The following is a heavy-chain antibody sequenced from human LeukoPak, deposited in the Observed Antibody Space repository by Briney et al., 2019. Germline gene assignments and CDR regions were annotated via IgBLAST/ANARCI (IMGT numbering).Heavy chain of an antibody. D-gene: IGHD5-18*01. CDR3: ARSDTAMDDDWFDP. J-gene: IGHJ5*02. Sequence: GGSLRLSCAASGFTFSSYSMNWVRQAPGKGLEWVSSISSSSSYKYYADSVKGRFTISRDNAKNSLYLQMNSLRAEDTAVYYCARSDTAMDDDWFDPWGQGTLVTVSS. CDR1: GFTFSSYS. V-gene: IGHV3-21*01. CDR2: ISSSSSYK.